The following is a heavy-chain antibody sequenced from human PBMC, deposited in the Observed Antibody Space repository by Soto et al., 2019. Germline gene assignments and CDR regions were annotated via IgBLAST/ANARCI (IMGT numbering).Heavy chain of an antibody. CDR3: ARDGTVEYPFGMDV. D-gene: IGHD4-17*01. V-gene: IGHV4-30-4*01. J-gene: IGHJ6*02. CDR2: IYYSGST. CDR1: GGSISSGDYY. Sequence: SETLSLTCTVSGGSISSGDYYWSWIRQPPGKGLEWIGYIYYSGSTYYNPPLKSRVTISVDTSKNQFSLNLSSVTAADTAVYYCARDGTVEYPFGMDVWGQGTTVTVSS.